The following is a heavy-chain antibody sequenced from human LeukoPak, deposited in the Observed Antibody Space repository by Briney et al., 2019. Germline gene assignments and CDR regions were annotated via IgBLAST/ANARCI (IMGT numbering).Heavy chain of an antibody. V-gene: IGHV1-69*01. CDR2: IIPFFGTA. Sequence: SVKVSCKASGGTFSSYAISWVRQAPGQGLEWMGGIIPFFGTANYAQKFQGRVTITADESTSTAYMELSSLRSEDTAVYYCARGVSDFWSGYYPYYFDYWGQGTLVTVSS. CDR1: GGTFSSYA. J-gene: IGHJ4*02. CDR3: ARGVSDFWSGYYPYYFDY. D-gene: IGHD3-3*01.